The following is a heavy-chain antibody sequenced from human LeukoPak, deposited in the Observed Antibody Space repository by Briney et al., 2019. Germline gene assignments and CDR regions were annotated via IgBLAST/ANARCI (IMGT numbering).Heavy chain of an antibody. J-gene: IGHJ3*02. CDR2: INHSGST. D-gene: IGHD3-3*01. CDR1: GGSFSGYY. V-gene: IGHV4-34*01. Sequence: SETLSLTCAVYGGSFSGYYWSWIRQPPGKGLEWIGEINHSGSTNYNPSLKSRVTISVDTSKNQFSLKLSSVTAADTAVYYCARVTTIFGVASQGAFDIWGQGTMVTVSS. CDR3: ARVTTIFGVASQGAFDI.